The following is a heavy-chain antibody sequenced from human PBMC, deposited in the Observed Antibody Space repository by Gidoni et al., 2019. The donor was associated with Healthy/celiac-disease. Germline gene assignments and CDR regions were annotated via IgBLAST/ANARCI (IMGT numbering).Heavy chain of an antibody. J-gene: IGHJ5*02. Sequence: QVQLVESGGGVVQPGRSLRLSCAASGFTFRSYGMSWVRQAPGKGLEWVAVIWYDGSNKYYADSVKGRFTISRDNSKNTLYLQMNSLRAEDTAVYYCARGASKHWGPDIVVVEDWFDPWGQGTLVTVSS. D-gene: IGHD2-2*01. CDR2: IWYDGSNK. CDR3: ARGASKHWGPDIVVVEDWFDP. V-gene: IGHV3-33*01. CDR1: GFTFRSYG.